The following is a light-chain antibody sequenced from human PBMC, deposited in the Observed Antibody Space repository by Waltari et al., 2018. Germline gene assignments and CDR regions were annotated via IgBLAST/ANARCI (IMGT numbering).Light chain of an antibody. CDR1: QGINNY. Sequence: DIQMTQSPSAMSASVGYRVTITCRASQGINNYLAWFQQGPGKVPKRLLYATSTLESGVPSRFSGSGSGTEFTLTISSLQPEDFATYYCLQHDNLPLTFGQGTKLQIK. CDR2: ATS. J-gene: IGKJ2*01. V-gene: IGKV1-17*03. CDR3: LQHDNLPLT.